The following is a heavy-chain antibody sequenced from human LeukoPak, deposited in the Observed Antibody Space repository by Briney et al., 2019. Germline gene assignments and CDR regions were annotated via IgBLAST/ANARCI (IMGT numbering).Heavy chain of an antibody. D-gene: IGHD5-18*01. Sequence: SETLSLTCTVSGGSISSYYWSWIRQPPGKGLEWIGYIYYSGNTNYNPSLKGRLTISVDTSKNQFSLNLSSLTAADTAVYYCARGGYSYGIWGQGTLVTVSS. CDR2: IYYSGNT. CDR3: ARGGYSYGI. CDR1: GGSISSYY. V-gene: IGHV4-59*01. J-gene: IGHJ4*02.